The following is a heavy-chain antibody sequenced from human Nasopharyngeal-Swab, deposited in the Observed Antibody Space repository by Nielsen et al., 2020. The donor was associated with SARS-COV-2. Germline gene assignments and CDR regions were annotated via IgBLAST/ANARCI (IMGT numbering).Heavy chain of an antibody. CDR1: GGTFRSYA. V-gene: IGHV1-69*10. Sequence: SVKVSCKASGGTFRSYAISWMRQAHGQGLEWMGGIIPILGIANYAQKFQGRVTITADKSTSTAYMELSSLRSEDTAVYYCAREGSTGSYGRYFDYWGQGTLVTVSS. J-gene: IGHJ4*02. CDR3: AREGSTGSYGRYFDY. D-gene: IGHD1-26*01. CDR2: IIPILGIA.